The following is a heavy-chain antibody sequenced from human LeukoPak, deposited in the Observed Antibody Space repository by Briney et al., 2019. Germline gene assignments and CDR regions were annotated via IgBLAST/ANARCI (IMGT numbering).Heavy chain of an antibody. CDR2: ISSSSSYI. J-gene: IGHJ4*02. V-gene: IGHV3-21*01. D-gene: IGHD4-17*01. CDR1: GFTFSSYS. Sequence: GGSLRLSCAASGFTFSSYSMNWVRQAPGKGLEWVSSISSSSSYIYYADSVKGRFTISRDNAKNSLYLQMNSLRAEDTAVYYCARDLPTFYGDYVSFDYWGQGTLLTVSS. CDR3: ARDLPTFYGDYVSFDY.